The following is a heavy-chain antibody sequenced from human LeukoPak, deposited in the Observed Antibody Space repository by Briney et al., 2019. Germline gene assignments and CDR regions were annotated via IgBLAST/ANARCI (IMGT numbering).Heavy chain of an antibody. CDR3: ARAITYFYGSVTYDWFDP. CDR1: GFTFSSYW. CDR2: IKSDGST. J-gene: IGHJ5*02. V-gene: IGHV3-74*01. D-gene: IGHD3-10*01. Sequence: GGSLRLSCAASGFTFSSYWMHWVRQTPGEGLMWVSRIKSDGSTIYADSVKGRFTISRDNAKNMVYLQMNSLRAGDTAMYYCARAITYFYGSVTYDWFDPWGQGTLVTVSS.